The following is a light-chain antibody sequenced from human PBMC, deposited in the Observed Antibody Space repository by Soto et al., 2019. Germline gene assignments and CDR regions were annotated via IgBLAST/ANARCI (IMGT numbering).Light chain of an antibody. CDR1: QSVSNN. V-gene: IGKV3-15*01. Sequence: EIVMTQSPVTLSVSPGERVTLSCRASQSVSNNLAWYQQKSGQAPRLLIYAASTRVTGIPARFSGSGSGTEFTLTISSLQSEDFAIYECQQYNNWPPVTFGQGTRLAIK. J-gene: IGKJ5*01. CDR3: QQYNNWPPVT. CDR2: AAS.